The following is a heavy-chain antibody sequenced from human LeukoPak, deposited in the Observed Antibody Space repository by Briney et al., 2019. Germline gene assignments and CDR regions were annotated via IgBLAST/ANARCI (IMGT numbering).Heavy chain of an antibody. D-gene: IGHD3-10*01. CDR1: GFTFSSYG. Sequence: PGRSLRLSCAASGFTFSSYGMHWVRQAPGKGLEWVSSLSGSGGSTYYADSVKGRFTISRDNSKNTLYLQMKSLRVEDTAVYYCAKDQDFYGSGTYYRPSLDYWGQGTLVTVSS. CDR2: LSGSGGST. J-gene: IGHJ4*02. V-gene: IGHV3-23*01. CDR3: AKDQDFYGSGTYYRPSLDY.